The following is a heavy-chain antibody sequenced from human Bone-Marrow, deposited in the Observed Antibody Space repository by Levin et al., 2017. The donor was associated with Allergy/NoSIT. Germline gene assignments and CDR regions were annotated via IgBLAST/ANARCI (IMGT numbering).Heavy chain of an antibody. V-gene: IGHV4-59*08. CDR2: IKYSVST. CDR3: ARHRDAYNSFDY. CDR1: GGSISSYY. J-gene: IGHJ4*02. D-gene: IGHD5-24*01. Sequence: PSETLSLTCTVSGGSISSYYWSWIRQPPGKGLEWIGYIKYSVSTNYSPSLKSRVTISLDTSQNQFSLRLSSVTAADTAVYYCARHRDAYNSFDYWGQGTLVTVSS.